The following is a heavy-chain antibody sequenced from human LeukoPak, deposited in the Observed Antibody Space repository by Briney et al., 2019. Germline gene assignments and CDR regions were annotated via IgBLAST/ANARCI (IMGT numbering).Heavy chain of an antibody. J-gene: IGHJ3*02. CDR1: GYTFTSYD. V-gene: IGHV1-8*03. CDR2: MNPNSGNT. D-gene: IGHD1-26*01. Sequence: ASVKVSCKASGYTFTSYDINWVRQATGQGLEWMGWMNPNSGNTGYAQKFQGRVTITRNTSISTAYMELSSLRSEDTAVYYCARKGLGFDAFDIWGQGTMVTVSS. CDR3: ARKGLGFDAFDI.